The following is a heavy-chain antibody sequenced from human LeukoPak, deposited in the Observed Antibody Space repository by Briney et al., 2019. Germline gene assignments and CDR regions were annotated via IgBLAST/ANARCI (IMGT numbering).Heavy chain of an antibody. CDR2: IYYSGST. CDR1: GGSISSYY. J-gene: IGHJ3*02. D-gene: IGHD3-9*01. Sequence: SETLSLTCTVSGGSISSYYWSWIRQPPGKGLEWIGYIYYSGSTNYNPSLKSRVTISVDTSKNQFSLKLSSVTAADTALYYGARDRATGAFDIWGQGTMVTVSS. V-gene: IGHV4-59*01. CDR3: ARDRATGAFDI.